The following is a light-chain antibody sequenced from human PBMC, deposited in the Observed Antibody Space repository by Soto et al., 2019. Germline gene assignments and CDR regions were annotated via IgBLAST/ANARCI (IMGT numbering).Light chain of an antibody. CDR3: AVWDDSLNGSV. CDR1: SSNIGSNT. CDR2: YNT. J-gene: IGLJ1*01. V-gene: IGLV1-44*01. Sequence: QSVLTQPPSASGTPGQRVTISCSGSSSNIGSNTINWYQQLPGTAPKLLIYYNTQPPSGVPDRFSGSKSGTSASLAISGLQSEDEADYYCAVWDDSLNGSVFGTGTKVTVL.